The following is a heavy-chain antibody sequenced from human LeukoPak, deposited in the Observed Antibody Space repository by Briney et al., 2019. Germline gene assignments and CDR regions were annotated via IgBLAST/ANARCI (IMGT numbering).Heavy chain of an antibody. CDR3: ARDIVVPAAIPDY. D-gene: IGHD2-2*02. CDR2: IRYDGSNK. V-gene: IGHV3-30*02. J-gene: IGHJ4*02. Sequence: GGSLRLSCAASGFTFRSYGMHWVRQAPGKGLEWVAFIRYDGSNKYYADSVRGRFTISRDKSKNTLYLQMSSLRAEGTAVYYCARDIVVPAAIPDYWGQGTLVTVSS. CDR1: GFTFRSYG.